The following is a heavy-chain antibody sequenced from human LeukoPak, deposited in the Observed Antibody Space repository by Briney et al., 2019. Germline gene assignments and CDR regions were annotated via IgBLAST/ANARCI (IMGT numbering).Heavy chain of an antibody. Sequence: GGSLRLSCVASGFSFSSYAMNWVRQGAGKGLEWVSGIVGSDDSTYHADSVRGRFTISRDNSKNTLYLHMNSLSGEDTAVYYCALYLRVRGDYWGQGTLVSVSS. D-gene: IGHD3-10*01. CDR3: ALYLRVRGDY. J-gene: IGHJ4*02. CDR1: GFSFSSYA. CDR2: IVGSDDST. V-gene: IGHV3-23*01.